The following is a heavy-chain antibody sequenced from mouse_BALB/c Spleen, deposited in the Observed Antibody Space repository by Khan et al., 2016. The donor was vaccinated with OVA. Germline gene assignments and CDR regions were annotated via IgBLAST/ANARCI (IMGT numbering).Heavy chain of an antibody. V-gene: IGHV1-7*01. J-gene: IGHJ2*01. CDR2: INPTSGYT. CDR3: ARDRINN. Sequence: VQLQQSGAELAKPGASVKMSCTASGHTFTSYWMHWIKQRLGQGLEWIGYINPTSGYTDYNQKFKDKATLIADKSSSTAYMQLSSLTSDDSTVYYCARDRINNWGQGTALTVSS. CDR1: GHTFTSYW.